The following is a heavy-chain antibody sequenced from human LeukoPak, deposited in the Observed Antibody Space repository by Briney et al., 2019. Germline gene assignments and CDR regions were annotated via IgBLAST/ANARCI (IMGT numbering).Heavy chain of an antibody. J-gene: IGHJ5*02. CDR1: GYSFTSYW. CDR2: IDPSDSYT. V-gene: IGHV5-10-1*01. CDR3: ARGCSSTSCWFDP. D-gene: IGHD2-2*01. Sequence: GESLKISCKGSGYSFTSYWISWVRQLPGKGLEWMGRIDPSDSYTNYSPSFQGHVTISADKSISTAYLQWSSLKASDTAMYYCARGCSSTSCWFDPWGQGTLVTVSS.